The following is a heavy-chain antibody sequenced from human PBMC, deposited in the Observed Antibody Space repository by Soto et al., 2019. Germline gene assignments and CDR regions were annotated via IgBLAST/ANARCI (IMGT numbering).Heavy chain of an antibody. V-gene: IGHV3-30-3*01. CDR3: AREVPAAMPLDDYFDY. Sequence: GGSLRLSCAASGFTFSSYAMHWVRQAPGKGLEWVAVISYDGSNKYYADSVKGRFTISRDNSKNTLYLQMNSLRAEDTAVYYCAREVPAAMPLDDYFDYWGQGTLVTVSS. CDR2: ISYDGSNK. D-gene: IGHD2-2*01. CDR1: GFTFSSYA. J-gene: IGHJ4*02.